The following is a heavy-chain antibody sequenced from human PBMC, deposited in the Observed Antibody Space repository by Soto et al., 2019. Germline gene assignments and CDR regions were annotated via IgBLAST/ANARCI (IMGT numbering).Heavy chain of an antibody. Sequence: SETLSLTCSVSGFAISRGYYWSWVRQPPGKGLEWIGSIYPSVSSYHNPSLATRLGLSIDTSKNQFTLNLTSVTAADTALYFCAREKVGTTFFDNWGQGIQVTVSS. J-gene: IGHJ4*02. V-gene: IGHV4-38-2*02. D-gene: IGHD1-1*01. CDR2: IYPSVSS. CDR3: AREKVGTTFFDN. CDR1: GFAISRGYY.